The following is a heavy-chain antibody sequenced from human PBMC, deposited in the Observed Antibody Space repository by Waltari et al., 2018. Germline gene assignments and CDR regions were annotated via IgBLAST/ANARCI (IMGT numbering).Heavy chain of an antibody. CDR3: AAIIFWVY. D-gene: IGHD3-3*01. Sequence: QVQLVESGGGVVQPGGSLRLSCAASGFTFSSYGMHWVRQAPGKGLEWVACIRYDGSNKYYADSVKGRFTISRDNSKNTLYLQMNSLRAEDTAVYYCAAIIFWVYWGQGTLVTVSS. V-gene: IGHV3-30*02. J-gene: IGHJ4*02. CDR1: GFTFSSYG. CDR2: IRYDGSNK.